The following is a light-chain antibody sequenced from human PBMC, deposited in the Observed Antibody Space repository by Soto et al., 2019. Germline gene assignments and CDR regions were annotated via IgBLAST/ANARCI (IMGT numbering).Light chain of an antibody. CDR1: QSLGTW. Sequence: DIQMTQSPSTLSASVGDRVIITCRASQSLGTWLAWYQQKPGTAPELLIYDVSRLESGVPSRFSGRGSGTEFTLTISSLQPDDFATYYCQQYFSYPLTFGGGTKVEIK. CDR2: DVS. V-gene: IGKV1-5*01. CDR3: QQYFSYPLT. J-gene: IGKJ4*01.